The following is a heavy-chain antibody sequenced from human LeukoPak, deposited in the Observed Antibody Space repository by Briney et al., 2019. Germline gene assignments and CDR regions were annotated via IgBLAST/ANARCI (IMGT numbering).Heavy chain of an antibody. V-gene: IGHV3-30*19. J-gene: IGHJ4*02. CDR2: ISYDGSNK. CDR1: GFTFSSYG. Sequence: GGSLRLSCAASGFTFSSYGMHWVRQAPGKGLEWVAVISYDGSNKYYADSVKGRFTISRDNSKNTLYLQMNSLRAEDTAVYYCARANTYYDFWSGYSTFGYWGQGTLVTVSS. CDR3: ARANTYYDFWSGYSTFGY. D-gene: IGHD3-3*01.